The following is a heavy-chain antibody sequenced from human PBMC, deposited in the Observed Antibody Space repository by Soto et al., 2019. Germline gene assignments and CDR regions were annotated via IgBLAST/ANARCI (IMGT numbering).Heavy chain of an antibody. Sequence: GGSLRLSCAASGSTFSSYWMSWVRQAPGKGLEWVANIKQDGSEKYYVDSVKGRFTISRDNAKNSLYLQMNSLRAEDTAVYYCARAKIHWNYNDYWGQGTLVTVSS. CDR2: IKQDGSEK. J-gene: IGHJ4*02. D-gene: IGHD1-1*01. CDR3: ARAKIHWNYNDY. V-gene: IGHV3-7*01. CDR1: GSTFSSYW.